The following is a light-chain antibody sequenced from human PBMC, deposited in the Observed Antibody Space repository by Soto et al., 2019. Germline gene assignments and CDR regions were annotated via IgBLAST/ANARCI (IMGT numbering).Light chain of an antibody. J-gene: IGKJ5*01. CDR2: DAS. V-gene: IGKV3-11*01. Sequence: EIALTQSQATLSLSPGERATLSCRASQSILTYLAWYQQKPGQSPRLLIYDASKRATGTPARFSGSGSGTDFTLTISSLEPEDVAIYYCQQRSNWPPITLGQGNDWRI. CDR1: QSILTY. CDR3: QQRSNWPPIT.